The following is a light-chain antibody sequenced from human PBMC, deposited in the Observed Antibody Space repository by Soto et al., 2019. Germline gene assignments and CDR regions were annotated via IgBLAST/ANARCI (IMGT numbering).Light chain of an antibody. CDR2: GAS. J-gene: IGKJ5*01. CDR3: QQYNNWLIT. Sequence: EIVMTQSPATLSVSPGERATLSCRASQSFSSNLAWYQQNPGQAPRLLIYGASTRATGIPARFSGSGSGTEFTLTISSLQSEDFAVYYCQQYNNWLITFGQGTRLEIK. CDR1: QSFSSN. V-gene: IGKV3-15*01.